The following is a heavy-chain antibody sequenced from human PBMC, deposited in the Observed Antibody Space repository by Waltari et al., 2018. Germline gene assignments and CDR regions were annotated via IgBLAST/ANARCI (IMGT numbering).Heavy chain of an antibody. J-gene: IGHJ4*02. CDR1: SSYA. CDR2: ISYDGSNK. V-gene: IGHV3-30-3*01. CDR3: ARAAYEFWSGYYKD. Sequence: SSYAMHWVRQAPGKGLEWVAVISYDGSNKYYADSVKGRFTISRDNSKNTLYLQMNSLRAEDTAVYYCARAAYEFWSGYYKDWGQGTLVTVSS. D-gene: IGHD3-3*01.